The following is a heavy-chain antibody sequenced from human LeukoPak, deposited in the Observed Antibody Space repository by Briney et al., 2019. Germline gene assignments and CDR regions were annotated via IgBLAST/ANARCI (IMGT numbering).Heavy chain of an antibody. J-gene: IGHJ4*02. Sequence: GGSLRLSCAASGFTFSSYSMNWVRQAPGKGLEWVSSISSSSSYMYYADSVKGRFTISRDNAKNSLYLQMNSLRAEGTAVYYCARETSYSYGLDYWGQGTLVTVSS. CDR1: GFTFSSYS. V-gene: IGHV3-21*01. CDR3: ARETSYSYGLDY. CDR2: ISSSSSYM. D-gene: IGHD5-18*01.